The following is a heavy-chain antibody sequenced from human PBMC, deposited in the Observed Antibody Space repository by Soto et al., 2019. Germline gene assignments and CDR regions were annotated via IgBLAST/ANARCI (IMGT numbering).Heavy chain of an antibody. V-gene: IGHV3-53*02. CDR3: ATDPPATRHGMDV. CDR1: GFTVSSNY. CDR2: IYSGGST. J-gene: IGHJ6*02. Sequence: EVQLVETGGGLIQPGGSLRLSCAASGFTVSSNYMSWVRQAPGKGLEWVSVIYSGGSTYYADSVRGRFTISRDNSKNTLYLHMKSLRAEDTAVYYCATDPPATRHGMDVWGQGTTVTVSS.